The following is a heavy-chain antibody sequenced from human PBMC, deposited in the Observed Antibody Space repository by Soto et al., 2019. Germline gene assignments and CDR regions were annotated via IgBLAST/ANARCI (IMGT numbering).Heavy chain of an antibody. Sequence: QLQLQESGSGLVKPSQTLSLTCAVSGGSISSGGYSWSWIRQPPGKGLEWIGYIYHLGTTYYNPSLKSRVTISLDRSKDQFSVKLSSVTAADTAVYYGARGEGGTRFDPWGQGTLVSVSS. J-gene: IGHJ5*02. D-gene: IGHD1-26*01. CDR3: ARGEGGTRFDP. V-gene: IGHV4-30-2*01. CDR1: GGSISSGGYS. CDR2: IYHLGTT.